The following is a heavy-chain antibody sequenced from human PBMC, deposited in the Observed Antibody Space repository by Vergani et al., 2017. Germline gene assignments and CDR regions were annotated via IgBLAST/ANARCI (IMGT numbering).Heavy chain of an antibody. CDR1: GGTFSSYA. Sequence: QVQLVQSGAEVKKPGSSVKVSCKASGGTFSSYAISWVRQAPGQGLEWMGGIIPIFGTANYAQKFQGRVTITADESTGTAYMELSSLRSEDRAVYYCARPGIAAAEPYYYYYMDVWGKGTTVTVSS. D-gene: IGHD6-13*01. CDR2: IIPIFGTA. CDR3: ARPGIAAAEPYYYYYMDV. J-gene: IGHJ6*03. V-gene: IGHV1-69*01.